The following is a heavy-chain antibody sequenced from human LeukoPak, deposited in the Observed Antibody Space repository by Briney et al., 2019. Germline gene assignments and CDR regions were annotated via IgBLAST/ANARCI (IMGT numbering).Heavy chain of an antibody. Sequence: GASLRLSCAASGFTLSSYAMSWVRQAPGKGLEWVSAISGSGGSTYYADSVKGRFTISRDNSKNTLYLQMNSLRAEDTAVYYCAKPRASSWYSDYWGQGTLVTVSS. V-gene: IGHV3-23*01. CDR2: ISGSGGST. CDR1: GFTLSSYA. J-gene: IGHJ4*02. D-gene: IGHD6-13*01. CDR3: AKPRASSWYSDY.